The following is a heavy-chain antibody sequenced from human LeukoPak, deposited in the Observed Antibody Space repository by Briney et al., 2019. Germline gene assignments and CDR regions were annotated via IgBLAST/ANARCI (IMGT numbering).Heavy chain of an antibody. CDR3: ARVGYSGWNFDD. CDR2: INSDGSST. J-gene: IGHJ4*02. D-gene: IGHD5-12*01. V-gene: IGHV3-74*01. CDR1: GFTFSSYW. Sequence: GGSLRLSCAASGFTFSSYWMHWVRQAPGKGLVWVSRINSDGSSTSYADSVKGRFTISRDNAKNSLYLQMNSLRADDTAVYYCARVGYSGWNFDDWGQGTLVTVSS.